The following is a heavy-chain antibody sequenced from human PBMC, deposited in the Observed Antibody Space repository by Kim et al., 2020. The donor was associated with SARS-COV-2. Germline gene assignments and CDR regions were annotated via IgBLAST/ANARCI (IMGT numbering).Heavy chain of an antibody. CDR3: AKLYGMDV. CDR2: T. Sequence: TYPAGHVKDRFTISRDKSKNTLYLQVNSLRAEDTAVYYCAKLYGMDVWGQGTTVTVSS. J-gene: IGHJ6*02. V-gene: IGHV3-23*01.